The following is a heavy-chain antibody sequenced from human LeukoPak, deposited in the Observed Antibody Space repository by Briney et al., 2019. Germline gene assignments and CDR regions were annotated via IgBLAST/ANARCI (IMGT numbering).Heavy chain of an antibody. J-gene: IGHJ5*02. D-gene: IGHD2-15*01. Sequence: PSETLSLTCTVSGGSITSYYWSWIRQPAGKGLEWIGEINHSGSTNYNPSLKSRVTISVDTSKNQFSLKLSSVTAADTAVYYCARTAVVVAAYNWFDPWGQGTLVTVSS. CDR3: ARTAVVVAAYNWFDP. CDR2: INHSGST. CDR1: GGSITSYY. V-gene: IGHV4-34*01.